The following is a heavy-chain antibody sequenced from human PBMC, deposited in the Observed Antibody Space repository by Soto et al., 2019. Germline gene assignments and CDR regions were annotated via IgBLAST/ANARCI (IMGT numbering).Heavy chain of an antibody. CDR1: GGTFSSYA. J-gene: IGHJ6*02. D-gene: IGHD5-18*01. CDR2: IIPIIGTA. CDR3: ARDQATARVTVHYYGMDV. V-gene: IGHV1-69*01. Sequence: QVQLVQSGAEVKKPGSSVKVSCTASGGTFSSYAISWVRQAPGQGLEWMGGIIPIIGTANYAQKFQGRVTITSDESVTTAYTKLRRLTSEYTAVYYCARDQATARVTVHYYGMDVWGQGTTLTVSS.